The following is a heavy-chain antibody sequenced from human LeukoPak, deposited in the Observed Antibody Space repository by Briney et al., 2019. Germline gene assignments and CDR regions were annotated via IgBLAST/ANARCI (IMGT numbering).Heavy chain of an antibody. J-gene: IGHJ4*02. CDR1: GYSISSGYY. V-gene: IGHV4-38-2*02. CDR2: IYHGGIT. D-gene: IGHD3-22*01. CDR3: ARSLDSSGYYSCFDY. Sequence: PSETLSLTCTVSGYSISSGYYWGWIRQPPGKGLEWIGSIYHGGITYYNPSLKSRLTISVDTSKNQFSLKLSSVTAADTAVYYCARSLDSSGYYSCFDYWGQGTLVTVSS.